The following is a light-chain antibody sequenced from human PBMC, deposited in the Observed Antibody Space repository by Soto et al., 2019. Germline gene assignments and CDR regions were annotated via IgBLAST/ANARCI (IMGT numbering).Light chain of an antibody. V-gene: IGKV1-39*01. CDR1: QDIQIY. Sequence: DIQMTQSPSSPSASVGDSVTITCRASQDIQIYLNWYQQRPGKAPKLLIYHASYLESGVPSRFSGSGSGTEFTLTINSLQPEDFATYYCQQSYGTPTFGQGTKVEVK. CDR2: HAS. J-gene: IGKJ1*01. CDR3: QQSYGTPT.